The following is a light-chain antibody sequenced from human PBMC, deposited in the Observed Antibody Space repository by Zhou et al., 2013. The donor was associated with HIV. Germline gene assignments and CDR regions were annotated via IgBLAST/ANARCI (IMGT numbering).Light chain of an antibody. J-gene: IGKJ2*01. Sequence: EIVLTQSPGTLSLSPGERATLSCRASQSVSSSYLAWYQEKPGQTPRLLVFDASNRATGIPDRFSGSGSGTDFTLTISRLEPEDFAVYYCQHYGVSPYTFGPGTKLEI. CDR1: QSVSSSY. V-gene: IGKV3-20*01. CDR2: DAS. CDR3: QHYGVSPYT.